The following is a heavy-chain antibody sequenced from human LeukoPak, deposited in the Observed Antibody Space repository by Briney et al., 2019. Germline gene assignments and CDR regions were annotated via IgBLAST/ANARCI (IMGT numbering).Heavy chain of an antibody. CDR3: ARASSGYSYGLIDY. V-gene: IGHV1-18*04. CDR2: ISAYNGNT. CDR1: GYTFTSYG. J-gene: IGHJ4*02. D-gene: IGHD5-18*01. Sequence: ASVKVSCKASGYTFTSYGISWVRQAPGQGLEWMGWISAYNGNTNYAQKLQGRVTMTTDTSTSTAYMELRSLRSDDTAVYYCARASSGYSYGLIDYWGQGTLVTVPS.